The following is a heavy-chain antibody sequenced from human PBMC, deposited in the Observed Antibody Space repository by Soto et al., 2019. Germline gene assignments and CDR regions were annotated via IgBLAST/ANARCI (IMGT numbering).Heavy chain of an antibody. D-gene: IGHD2-8*01. Sequence: GGSLRLSCAASGFTFSSYAMSWVRQAPGKGLEWVSAISGSGGSTYYPDSVKGRFTISRDNSKNTLYLEMNSLRAYDTAVYYCAKPEAHANYNWFDSWGQGTLVTVSS. CDR3: AKPEAHANYNWFDS. V-gene: IGHV3-23*01. CDR2: ISGSGGST. CDR1: GFTFSSYA. J-gene: IGHJ5*01.